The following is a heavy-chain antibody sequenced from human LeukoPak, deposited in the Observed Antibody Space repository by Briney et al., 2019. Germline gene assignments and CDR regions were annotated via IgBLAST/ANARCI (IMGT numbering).Heavy chain of an antibody. Sequence: PGGSLRLSCAASGFTFSSYAMAWVRQAPGKGLEWVSGVSGSGGSTYYADSVKGRFTIFRDNSKNTLYLQMNSLRGEDTAVYYCARDQLDTAMEQGTSFDYWGQGTLVTVSS. CDR3: ARDQLDTAMEQGTSFDY. J-gene: IGHJ4*02. CDR1: GFTFSSYA. V-gene: IGHV3-23*01. D-gene: IGHD5-18*01. CDR2: VSGSGGST.